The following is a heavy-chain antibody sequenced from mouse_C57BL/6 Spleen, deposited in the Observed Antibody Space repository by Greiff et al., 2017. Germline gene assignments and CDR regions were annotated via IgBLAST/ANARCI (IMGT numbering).Heavy chain of an antibody. Sequence: VHLVESGPELVKPGASVKISCKASGYAFSSSWMNWVKQRPGKGLEWIGRIYPGDGDTNYNGKFKGKATLTADKSSSTAYMQLSSLTSEDSAVYFCARRGSNYMDYWGQGTSVTVSS. D-gene: IGHD2-5*01. CDR3: ARRGSNYMDY. V-gene: IGHV1-82*01. CDR1: GYAFSSSW. J-gene: IGHJ4*01. CDR2: IYPGDGDT.